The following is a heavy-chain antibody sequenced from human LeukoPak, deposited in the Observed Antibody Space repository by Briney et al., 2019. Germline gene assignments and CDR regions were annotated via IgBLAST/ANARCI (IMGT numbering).Heavy chain of an antibody. D-gene: IGHD1-26*01. J-gene: IGHJ3*02. Sequence: ASVKVSCKASGYTFTGYYMHWVRQAPGQGLEWMGWINPNSGGTNYAQKFQGRVTMTRDTSISTAYMELSRLRSDDTAVYYCARVRIYSGSYPFDIWGQGTMVTVSS. CDR1: GYTFTGYY. V-gene: IGHV1-2*02. CDR3: ARVRIYSGSYPFDI. CDR2: INPNSGGT.